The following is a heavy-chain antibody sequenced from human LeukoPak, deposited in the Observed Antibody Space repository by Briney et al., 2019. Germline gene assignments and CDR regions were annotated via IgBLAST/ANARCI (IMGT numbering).Heavy chain of an antibody. D-gene: IGHD5-24*01. CDR3: ATQGIMATSGY. CDR2: IWFDGKNQ. J-gene: IGHJ4*02. CDR1: GFILNSYG. Sequence: GGSLRLSCAASGFILNSYGMHWVRQAPGKGLEWVADIWFDGKNQHFADSVKGRFTISRDNSKNTLYLQMNSLRAEDTAVYYCATQGIMATSGYWGQGTLVTVSS. V-gene: IGHV3-33*01.